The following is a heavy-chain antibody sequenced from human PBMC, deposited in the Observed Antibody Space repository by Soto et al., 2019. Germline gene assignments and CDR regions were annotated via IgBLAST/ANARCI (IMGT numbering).Heavy chain of an antibody. CDR1: GVTFSSYW. D-gene: IGHD1-26*01. J-gene: IGHJ6*02. Sequence: PGGSLRLSCAASGVTFSSYWMSWVRQAPGEGLEWVANIKQDGSEKYYVDSVKGRFTISRDNAKSSLYLQMNSLRAEDTAVYYCARARGFKRNYYYYYGMDVWGQGTTVTVSS. CDR2: IKQDGSEK. CDR3: ARARGFKRNYYYYYGMDV. V-gene: IGHV3-7*05.